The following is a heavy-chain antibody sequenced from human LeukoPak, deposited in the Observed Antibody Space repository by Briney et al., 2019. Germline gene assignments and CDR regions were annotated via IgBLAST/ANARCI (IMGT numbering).Heavy chain of an antibody. CDR2: IYSGGST. CDR3: ARRYYGLLDY. J-gene: IGHJ4*02. Sequence: PGGSLRLSCAASGFTVSSNYMNWVRQAPAKGLEWVSVIYSGGSTYYADSVKGRFTISRDNSKNTLYLQMNSLRAEDTAVYYCARRYYGLLDYWGQGTLVTVSS. D-gene: IGHD2/OR15-2a*01. CDR1: GFTVSSNY. V-gene: IGHV3-53*01.